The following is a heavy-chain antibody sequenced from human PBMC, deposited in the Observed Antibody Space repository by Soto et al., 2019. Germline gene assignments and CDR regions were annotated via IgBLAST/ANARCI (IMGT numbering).Heavy chain of an antibody. CDR2: IYYSGST. Sequence: SETLSLTCTVSGGSISSGGYYWSWIRQHPGKGLEWIGYIYYSGSTYYNPSLKSRVTISVDTSKNQFSLKLSSVTAEDTAVYYCARGPRYFDWLLYYWGQGTLVTVSS. J-gene: IGHJ4*02. V-gene: IGHV4-31*03. CDR3: ARGPRYFDWLLYY. CDR1: GGSISSGGYY. D-gene: IGHD3-9*01.